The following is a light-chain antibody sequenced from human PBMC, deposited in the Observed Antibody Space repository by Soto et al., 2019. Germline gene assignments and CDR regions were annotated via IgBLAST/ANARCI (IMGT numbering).Light chain of an antibody. CDR2: GAS. CDR3: QQYNNWPPLIT. Sequence: EIVMTQSPATLSVSPGERATFSCRASQSVSSNLAWYQQKPGQAPRLLIYGASTRATGIPARFSGSGSGTEFTLTISSLQSEDFAVYYCQQYNNWPPLITFGQGTRLEIK. J-gene: IGKJ5*01. CDR1: QSVSSN. V-gene: IGKV3-15*01.